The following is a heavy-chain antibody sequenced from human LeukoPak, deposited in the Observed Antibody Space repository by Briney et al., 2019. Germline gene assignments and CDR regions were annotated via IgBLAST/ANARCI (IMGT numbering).Heavy chain of an antibody. V-gene: IGHV3-23*01. CDR1: GFTFSIYT. CDR3: AKAAGITMIVAGY. J-gene: IGHJ4*02. D-gene: IGHD3-22*01. CDR2: ITSSSSSI. Sequence: GGSLRLSCVASGFTFSIYTMSWVRQAPGKGLEWVSSITSSSSSIYSADSVKGRFTISRDNSKNTLYLQMNSLRAEDTAVYYCAKAAGITMIVAGYWGQGTLVTVSS.